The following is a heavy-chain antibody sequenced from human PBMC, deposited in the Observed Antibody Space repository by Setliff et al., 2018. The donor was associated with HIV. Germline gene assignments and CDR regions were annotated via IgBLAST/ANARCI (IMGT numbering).Heavy chain of an antibody. CDR2: INPSGGST. Sequence: ASVKVSCKTFGYYFNIDYMHWVRQAPGQGLEWMGIINPSGGSTSYAQKFQGRVTMTRDTSTSTVYMELSSLRSEDTAVYYCARDLPTTVTKGLEPFDYWGQGTLVTVSS. CDR3: ARDLPTTVTKGLEPFDY. V-gene: IGHV1-46*02. CDR1: GYYFNIDY. D-gene: IGHD4-17*01. J-gene: IGHJ4*02.